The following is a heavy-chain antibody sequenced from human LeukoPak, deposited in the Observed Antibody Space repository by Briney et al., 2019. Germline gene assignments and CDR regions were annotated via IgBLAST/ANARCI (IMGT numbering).Heavy chain of an antibody. D-gene: IGHD3-3*01. CDR3: ASYDFWSGRAEYFQH. CDR1: GASISSYY. J-gene: IGHJ1*01. Sequence: SETLSLTCTVSGASISSYYWSWIRQPPGKGREWIGYIYYSGSTNYNPSLKSRVTISVDTSKNQFSLKLSSVTAADTAVYYCASYDFWSGRAEYFQHWGQGTLVTVSS. CDR2: IYYSGST. V-gene: IGHV4-59*01.